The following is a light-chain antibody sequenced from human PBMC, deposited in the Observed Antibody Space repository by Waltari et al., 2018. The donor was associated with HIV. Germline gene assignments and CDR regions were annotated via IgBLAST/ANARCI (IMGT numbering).Light chain of an antibody. CDR1: QSVSSN. J-gene: IGKJ5*01. CDR3: QQYNNWPLT. CDR2: GAS. Sequence: EILMTQAPAHRSVSQAESPTLSCRASQSVSSNLAWYQQKPGQAPRLLIYGASTRATGIPARFSGSGSGTEFTLTISSLQSEDFGVYYWQQYNNWPLTFGQGTRLEIK. V-gene: IGKV3-15*01.